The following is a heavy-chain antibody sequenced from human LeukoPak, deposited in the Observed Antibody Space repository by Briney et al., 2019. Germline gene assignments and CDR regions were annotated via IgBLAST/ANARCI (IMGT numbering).Heavy chain of an antibody. J-gene: IGHJ4*02. Sequence: ASVKVSCKASGYTFTGYFIHWVRQAPGQGLEWMGWIDPNFGGTNYAQKFQGRVTMTRDTSISTAYMELNRLRSDDTAVYYCARTPGATGTTAFFDYWGRGTLVTVSS. D-gene: IGHD1-1*01. V-gene: IGHV1-2*02. CDR3: ARTPGATGTTAFFDY. CDR2: IDPNFGGT. CDR1: GYTFTGYF.